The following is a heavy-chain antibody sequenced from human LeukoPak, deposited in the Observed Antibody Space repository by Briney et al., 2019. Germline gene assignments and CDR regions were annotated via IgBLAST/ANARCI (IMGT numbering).Heavy chain of an antibody. D-gene: IGHD6-19*01. CDR3: ARVGSGWSGGLDP. J-gene: IGHJ5*02. CDR2: IYYSGST. CDR1: GGSISSYY. V-gene: IGHV4-59*01. Sequence: KPSETLSLTCTVSGGSISSYYWSWIRQPPGKGLEWIGYIYYSGSTNYNPSLKSRVTISVDTSKNQFSLKLSSVTAADTAVYYCARVGSGWSGGLDPWGQGTLVTVSS.